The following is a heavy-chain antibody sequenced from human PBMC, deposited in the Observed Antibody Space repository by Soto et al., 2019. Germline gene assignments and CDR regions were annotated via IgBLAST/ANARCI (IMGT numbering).Heavy chain of an antibody. D-gene: IGHD1-26*01. CDR3: ARHLGGKIVDY. CDR1: GYTFTSYG. Sequence: QVQLVQSGAEVKKPGASVKVSCKASGYTFTSYGISWVRQAPGQGLEWMGWISGYNGNTKYAQKLQGRVTMTSNTSTRTAKRELRSLRCDHTAVNYCARHLGGKIVDYWGQGTLVTVPP. V-gene: IGHV1-18*01. J-gene: IGHJ4*02. CDR2: ISGYNGNT.